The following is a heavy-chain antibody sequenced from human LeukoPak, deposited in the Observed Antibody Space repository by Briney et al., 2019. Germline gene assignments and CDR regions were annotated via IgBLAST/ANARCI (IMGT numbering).Heavy chain of an antibody. V-gene: IGHV1-18*01. J-gene: IGHJ3*01. CDR1: GYTFTNFG. CDR2: ISTTNGDT. D-gene: IGHD3-3*01. Sequence: GASVRVSCKASGYTFTNFGISWVRQAPGQGLEYMGWISTTNGDTNYALKVQGRVTMTRDASTTTATMELRNLRSDDSGVYYCARDTVRFAPSHPQRAAFDVWGQGTMVTVSS. CDR3: ARDTVRFAPSHPQRAAFDV.